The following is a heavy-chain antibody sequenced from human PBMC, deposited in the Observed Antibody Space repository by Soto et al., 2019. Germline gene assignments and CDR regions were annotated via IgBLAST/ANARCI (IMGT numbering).Heavy chain of an antibody. CDR1: GGTFSSYA. J-gene: IGHJ4*02. Sequence: SVKVSCKASGGTFSSYAISWVRQAPGQGLEWMGGIIPIFGTANYAQKFQGRVTITADESTSTAYMELSSLRSEDTAVYYYAREVYCSGGSCRMVLWGQGTLVTVSS. CDR2: IIPIFGTA. V-gene: IGHV1-69*13. D-gene: IGHD2-15*01. CDR3: AREVYCSGGSCRMVL.